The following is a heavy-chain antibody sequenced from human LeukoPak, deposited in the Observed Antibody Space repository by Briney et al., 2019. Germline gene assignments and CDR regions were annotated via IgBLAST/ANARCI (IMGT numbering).Heavy chain of an antibody. J-gene: IGHJ5*02. Sequence: GASVKVSCKASGYTFTSYAMHWVRQAPGQRLEWMGWINAGNGNTKYSQKFQGRVTITRDTSASTAYMELSSLRSEDTAVYYCARSDIVVVPAATPDNWFDPWGQGTLVTVSP. CDR3: ARSDIVVVPAATPDNWFDP. CDR1: GYTFTSYA. D-gene: IGHD2-2*01. V-gene: IGHV1-3*01. CDR2: INAGNGNT.